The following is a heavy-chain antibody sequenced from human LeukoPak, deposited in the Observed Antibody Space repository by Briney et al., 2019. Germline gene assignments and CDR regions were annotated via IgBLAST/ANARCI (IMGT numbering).Heavy chain of an antibody. CDR1: GGSISSTNYY. D-gene: IGHD3-16*02. V-gene: IGHV4-39*01. CDR2: IYYSGST. CDR3: ARHDGWRLGDLSFIPGAFFDY. J-gene: IGHJ4*02. Sequence: SATLSLTCTVSGGSISSTNYYWGWIRQPPGKGLEWIGSIYYSGSTYYNPSLKSPVTISVDMSKSQFSLNLRSVTAADTAVYYCARHDGWRLGDLSFIPGAFFDYWGQGTLVTVSS.